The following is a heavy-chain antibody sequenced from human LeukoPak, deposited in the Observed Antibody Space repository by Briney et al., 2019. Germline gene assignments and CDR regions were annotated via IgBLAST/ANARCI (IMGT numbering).Heavy chain of an antibody. CDR3: ANLRGLGSSYFDS. V-gene: IGHV3-23*01. CDR2: ISARGIGT. D-gene: IGHD3-10*01. CDR1: GFTFITYV. J-gene: IGHJ4*02. Sequence: GGSLRLSCAPSGFTFITYVVIGLRQSPGKGLECVSTISARGIGTYYSDSVKGRFTVSRENSQHTMYLQMNSLRAEDTAVYFCANLRGLGSSYFDSWGQGTLVTVSS.